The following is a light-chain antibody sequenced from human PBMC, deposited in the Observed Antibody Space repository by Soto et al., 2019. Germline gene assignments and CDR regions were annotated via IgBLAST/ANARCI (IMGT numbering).Light chain of an antibody. CDR1: SSDIGSYNY. V-gene: IGLV2-14*01. Sequence: QSALTQPASVSGSPGQSITISCTGTSSDIGSYNYVSWYQQHPGKAPKLMIYDVSNQPSGVSHRFSGSKSGNTASLTISGLQAEDEADYYCSSYTSSSTPVVFGGGTKLTVL. J-gene: IGLJ3*02. CDR2: DVS. CDR3: SSYTSSSTPVV.